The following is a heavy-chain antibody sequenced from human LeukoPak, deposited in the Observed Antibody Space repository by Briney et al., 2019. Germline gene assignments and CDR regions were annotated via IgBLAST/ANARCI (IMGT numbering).Heavy chain of an antibody. CDR2: ISGSGGST. CDR3: AKDRRYCTNGVCYKVTLDY. J-gene: IGHJ4*02. D-gene: IGHD2-8*01. V-gene: IGHV3-23*01. CDR1: GFTFSSYA. Sequence: GGSLRLSCAASGFTFSSYAMSWVRQAPGKGLEWVSAISGSGGSTYYADSVKGRFTISRDNSKNTLYLQMNSLRAEDTAVYYCAKDRRYCTNGVCYKVTLDYWGREPWSPSPQ.